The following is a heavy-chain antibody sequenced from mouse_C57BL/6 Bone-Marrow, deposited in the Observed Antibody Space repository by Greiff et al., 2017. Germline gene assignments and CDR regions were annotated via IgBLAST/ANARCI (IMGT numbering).Heavy chain of an antibody. J-gene: IGHJ4*01. V-gene: IGHV1-42*01. Sequence: EVQLQQSGPELVKPGASVKISCKASGYSFTGYYMNWVKQSPEKSLEWIGEINPSTGGTTYNRKFKAKATLTVDKSSSTAYMQLKSLTSEDSAVYYCASHYYGSSLYAMDYWGQGTSVTVSS. CDR1: GYSFTGYY. D-gene: IGHD1-1*01. CDR3: ASHYYGSSLYAMDY. CDR2: INPSTGGT.